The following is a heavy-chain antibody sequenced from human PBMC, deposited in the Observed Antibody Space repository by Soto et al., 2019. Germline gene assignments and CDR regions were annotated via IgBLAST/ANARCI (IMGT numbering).Heavy chain of an antibody. CDR2: IIPILGIA. V-gene: IGHV1-69*02. D-gene: IGHD5-12*01. CDR1: GGTFSSYT. Sequence: SVKVSCKASGGTFSSYTISWVRQAPGQRLEWMGRIIPILGIANYAQKFQGRVTITADKSTSTAYMELSSLRSEDTAVYYCAGSHWGGWTTISWYFQHWGQGTLVTVSS. CDR3: AGSHWGGWTTISWYFQH. J-gene: IGHJ1*01.